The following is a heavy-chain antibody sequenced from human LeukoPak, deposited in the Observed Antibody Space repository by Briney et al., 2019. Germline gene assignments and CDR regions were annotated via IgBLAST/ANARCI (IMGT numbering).Heavy chain of an antibody. J-gene: IGHJ5*02. CDR2: MNPNSGNT. CDR1: GYTFTSYD. CDR3: ARVRPIQLWPNEGYNWFDP. Sequence: ASVKVSCKASGYTFTSYDINWVRQATGQGLEWMGWMNPNSGNTGYAEKFQGRVTMTKNTSISTAYIELNSLRSEDTAVYYCARVRPIQLWPNEGYNWFDPWGQGTLVTVSS. D-gene: IGHD5-18*01. V-gene: IGHV1-8*01.